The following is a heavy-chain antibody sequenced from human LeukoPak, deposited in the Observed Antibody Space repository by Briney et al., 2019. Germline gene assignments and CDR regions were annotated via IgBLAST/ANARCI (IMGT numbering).Heavy chain of an antibody. J-gene: IGHJ4*02. CDR2: INTNTGKP. V-gene: IGHV7-4-1*02. Sequence: ASVKVSCKASGYSLTSYAMNWVRQAPGQGLGWMGWINTNTGKPTYAQGFTGRFVFSLDTSISTAYLQISSLKDEDTAVYYCARSSKSDYWGQGTLVTVSS. CDR1: GYSLTSYA. CDR3: ARSSKSDY.